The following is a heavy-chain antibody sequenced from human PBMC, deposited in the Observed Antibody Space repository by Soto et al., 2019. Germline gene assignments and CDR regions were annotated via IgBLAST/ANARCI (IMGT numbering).Heavy chain of an antibody. CDR3: ARDLNLSYYFDY. CDR1: GGSISSGGYY. CDR2: IYYSGST. J-gene: IGHJ4*02. V-gene: IGHV4-31*03. Sequence: QVQLQESGPGPVKPSQTLSLTCTVSGGSISSGGYYWSWIRQHPGKGLEWIGYIYYSGSTYYNPSLKSRVTISVDTSKNQFSLKLSSVTAADTAVYYCARDLNLSYYFDYWGQGTLVTVSS.